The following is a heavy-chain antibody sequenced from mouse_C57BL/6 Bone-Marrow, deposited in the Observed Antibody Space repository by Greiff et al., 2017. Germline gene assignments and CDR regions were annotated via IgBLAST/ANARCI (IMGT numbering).Heavy chain of an antibody. V-gene: IGHV3-6*01. Sequence: DVKLQESGPGLVKPSQSLSLTCSVTGYSITSGYYWNWIRQFPGNKLEWMGYISYDGSNNYNPSLKNRISITRDTSKNQFFLKLNSVTTEDTATXYCARGEGLLFAYWGQGTLVTVSA. J-gene: IGHJ3*01. D-gene: IGHD2-1*01. CDR2: ISYDGSN. CDR3: ARGEGLLFAY. CDR1: GYSITSGYY.